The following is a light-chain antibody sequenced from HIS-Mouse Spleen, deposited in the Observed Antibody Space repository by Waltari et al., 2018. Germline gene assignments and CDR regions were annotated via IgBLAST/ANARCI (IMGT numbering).Light chain of an antibody. J-gene: IGKJ3*01. CDR2: KAS. Sequence: DIQMTQSPSTLSASVGERVTITCRASQSISSWLAWYQQKPGKAPKLLIYKASSLESGVPSRFSGSGSGTEFTLTISSLQPDDFATYYCQQYNSYIFTFGPGTKVDIK. V-gene: IGKV1-5*03. CDR1: QSISSW. CDR3: QQYNSYIFT.